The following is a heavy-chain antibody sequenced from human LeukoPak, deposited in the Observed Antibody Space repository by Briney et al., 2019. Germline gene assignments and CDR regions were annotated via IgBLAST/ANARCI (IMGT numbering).Heavy chain of an antibody. CDR2: INHSGST. CDR1: GGSFGGYY. D-gene: IGHD6-13*01. Sequence: SETLSLTCAVYGGSFGGYYWSWIRQPPGKGLEWIGEINHSGSTNYNPSLKSRVTISVDTSKNQFSLKLSSVTAADTAVYYCARGLAAAGTPLDYWGQGTLVTVSS. CDR3: ARGLAAAGTPLDY. V-gene: IGHV4-34*01. J-gene: IGHJ4*02.